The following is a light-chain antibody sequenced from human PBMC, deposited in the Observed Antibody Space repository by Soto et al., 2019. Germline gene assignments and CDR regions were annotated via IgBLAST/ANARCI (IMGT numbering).Light chain of an antibody. CDR2: AAS. Sequence: DIQRTQSPSFLSPSIGEVVASPCRASQVISTSLAWYQVKPGKAPKLLIYAASTLESGVPSRFSATVSGTEFSPTITSLQPEDFATYYCQQLFDSPITFGQGTRLEIK. CDR3: QQLFDSPIT. V-gene: IGKV1-9*01. CDR1: QVISTS. J-gene: IGKJ5*01.